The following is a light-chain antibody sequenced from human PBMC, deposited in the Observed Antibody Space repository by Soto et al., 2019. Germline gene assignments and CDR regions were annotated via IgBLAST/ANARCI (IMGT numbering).Light chain of an antibody. Sequence: EIVMTQSPATLSVSPGNRATLSCRARQSVSSGLAWYQQKPGQAPRLLIYGASTRATGVPARFSGSGSGTEFTLTISSLQSEDFAVYYCQQYNNWPYTFGQGTKVDI. CDR2: GAS. J-gene: IGKJ2*01. CDR3: QQYNNWPYT. CDR1: QSVSSG. V-gene: IGKV3-15*01.